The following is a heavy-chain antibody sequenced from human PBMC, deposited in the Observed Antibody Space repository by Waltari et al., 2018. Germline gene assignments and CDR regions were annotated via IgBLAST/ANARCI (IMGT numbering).Heavy chain of an antibody. Sequence: QVQLQESGPGLVKPSETLSLTCTVSGGSISSYYWSWIRQPPGKGLEWIGYIYYSGSTNYNPSLKSRVTISVDTSKNQFSLKLSSVTAADTAVYYCARGDSGSSTVYYYYYMDVWGKGTTVTVSS. D-gene: IGHD1-26*01. CDR2: IYYSGST. CDR3: ARGDSGSSTVYYYYYMDV. V-gene: IGHV4-59*01. J-gene: IGHJ6*03. CDR1: GGSISSYY.